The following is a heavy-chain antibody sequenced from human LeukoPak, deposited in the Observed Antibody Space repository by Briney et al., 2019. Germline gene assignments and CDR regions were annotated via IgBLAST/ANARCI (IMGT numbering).Heavy chain of an antibody. J-gene: IGHJ6*02. CDR2: INTSGATT. Sequence: ASVKVSCKASGYTFSRHYIHWVRQAPGQGLEWLGIINTSGATTRYGQNFKGRVTATRDTSTSTVYMEMSSLNSEDTAVYYCARGLESSGWYGMDVWGQGTTIIVSS. CDR3: ARGLESSGWYGMDV. D-gene: IGHD6-19*01. CDR1: GYTFSRHY. V-gene: IGHV1-46*01.